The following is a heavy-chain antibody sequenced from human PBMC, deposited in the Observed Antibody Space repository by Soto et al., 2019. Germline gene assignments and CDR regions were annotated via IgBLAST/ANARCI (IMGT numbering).Heavy chain of an antibody. J-gene: IGHJ4*02. Sequence: GGSLRLSCAGSGFTFRNSEMFWVRQAPGKGLEWVSKINYSGSNIYYSKSVKGRFAISRDNAKNSLYLQMNSLTDEDTAIYFCASEALCGADCYFFEYWGPGTLVTVSS. V-gene: IGHV3-48*03. CDR3: ASEALCGADCYFFEY. CDR2: INYSGSNI. CDR1: GFTFRNSE. D-gene: IGHD2-21*02.